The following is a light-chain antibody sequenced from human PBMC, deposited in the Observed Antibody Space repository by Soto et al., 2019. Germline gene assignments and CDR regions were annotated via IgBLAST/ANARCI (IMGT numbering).Light chain of an antibody. CDR2: TNN. V-gene: IGLV1-44*01. Sequence: LTQPPSASATPGQRVTISCSGSNSNIGTNTVNWYQQLPGTAPRLLIYTNNQRPSGVPQRFSGSRTGTAVSPAIGGVQSEDGAHYYCAAWDDSLGAYVFGTGTKVTVL. J-gene: IGLJ1*01. CDR1: NSNIGTNT. CDR3: AAWDDSLGAYV.